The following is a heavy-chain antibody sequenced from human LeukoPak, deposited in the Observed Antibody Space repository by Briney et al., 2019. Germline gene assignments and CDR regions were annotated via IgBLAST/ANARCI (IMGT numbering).Heavy chain of an antibody. CDR2: ISGSGNTI. CDR3: ARDLEQQMVLGRSDP. CDR1: GFTFSDYY. Sequence: PGGSLRLSCAASGFTFSDYYMNWIRQAPGKGLEWISYISGSGNTIYQADSVKGRFTISRDNAKNSLFLQMNSLRADDTAVYYCARDLEQQMVLGRSDPWGQGTLVIVSS. V-gene: IGHV3-11*01. D-gene: IGHD6-13*01. J-gene: IGHJ5*02.